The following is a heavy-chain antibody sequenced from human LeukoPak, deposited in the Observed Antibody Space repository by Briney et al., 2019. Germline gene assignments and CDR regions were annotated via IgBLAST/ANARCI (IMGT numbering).Heavy chain of an antibody. J-gene: IGHJ2*01. CDR2: ISSGSDYT. Sequence: GGSLRLSCAASGFSFSSHGMSWVRQAPWKGPEWVSSISSGSDYTFYADSVKGRFTNSRDNSKNTLYLQMNSLRAGDTAIYYCAKIGVIGNWYYDVWGRGTLVTVSS. V-gene: IGHV3-23*01. D-gene: IGHD3-10*01. CDR3: AKIGVIGNWYYDV. CDR1: GFSFSSHG.